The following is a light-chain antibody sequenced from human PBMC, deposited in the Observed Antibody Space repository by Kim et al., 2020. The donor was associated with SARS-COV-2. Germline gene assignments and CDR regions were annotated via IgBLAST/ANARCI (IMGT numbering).Light chain of an antibody. CDR1: SGHSSYA. CDR3: QTWDTGIRV. V-gene: IGLV4-69*01. J-gene: IGLJ3*02. CDR2: VNGDGSH. Sequence: ASVKLTCTLSSGHSSYAIAWHQQHPEKGPRYLMKVNGDGSHTKGDGIPDRFSGSRSGAERYLTISSLQSEDEADYYCQTWDTGIRVFGGGTQLTVL.